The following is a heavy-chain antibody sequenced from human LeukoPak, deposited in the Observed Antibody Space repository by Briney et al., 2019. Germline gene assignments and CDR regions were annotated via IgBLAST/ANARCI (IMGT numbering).Heavy chain of an antibody. CDR1: GGTFSSYA. CDR3: ARAQPKADYGDYETTGLNWFDP. J-gene: IGHJ5*02. V-gene: IGHV1-69*05. Sequence: SVRVSCKASGGTFSSYAISWVRQAPGQGLEWMGRIIPIFGTANYAQKFQGRVTITTDESTSTAYMELSSLRSEDTAVYYCARAQPKADYGDYETTGLNWFDPWGQGTLVTVSS. D-gene: IGHD4-17*01. CDR2: IIPIFGTA.